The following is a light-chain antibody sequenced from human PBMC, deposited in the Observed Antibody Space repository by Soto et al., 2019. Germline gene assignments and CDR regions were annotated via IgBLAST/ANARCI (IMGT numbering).Light chain of an antibody. CDR2: GAS. J-gene: IGKJ4*01. V-gene: IGKV3-15*01. CDR3: QQYNNWPPIT. CDR1: QSVSSN. Sequence: EIVMTQSPATQSVSPGERATLSCRASQSVSSNLAWYQQKPGQAPRLLIYGASTRATGIPARCSGSGSGTEFTLTISSLQSEEFAVYYCQQYNNWPPITFGGGTKVEIK.